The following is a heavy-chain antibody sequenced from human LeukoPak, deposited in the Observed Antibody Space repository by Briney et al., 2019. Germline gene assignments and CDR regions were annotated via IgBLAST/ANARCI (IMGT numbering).Heavy chain of an antibody. Sequence: PGGSLRLSCVASGFTFSDYYMSWIRQAPGKGLEWVSYISNSGSTIYYADSVKGRFTISRDNSKNTLYLQMNSLRAEDTAVYYCARGKATYLDYWGQGTLVTVSS. CDR1: GFTFSDYY. J-gene: IGHJ4*02. V-gene: IGHV3-11*04. D-gene: IGHD1-26*01. CDR2: ISNSGSTI. CDR3: ARGKATYLDY.